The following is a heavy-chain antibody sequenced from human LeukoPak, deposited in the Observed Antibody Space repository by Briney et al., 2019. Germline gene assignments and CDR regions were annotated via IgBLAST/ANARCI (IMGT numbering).Heavy chain of an antibody. CDR1: GGSISSGGYY. Sequence: SQTLSLTCTVSGGSISSGGYYWSWIRQHPGKGLEWIGYIYYSGSTYYNPSLKSRVTISVDTSKNQFSLKLSSVTAADTAVYYCAKATHVWGSYTAWFDYWGQGTLVTVSS. D-gene: IGHD3-16*01. CDR3: AKATHVWGSYTAWFDY. CDR2: IYYSGST. V-gene: IGHV4-31*03. J-gene: IGHJ4*02.